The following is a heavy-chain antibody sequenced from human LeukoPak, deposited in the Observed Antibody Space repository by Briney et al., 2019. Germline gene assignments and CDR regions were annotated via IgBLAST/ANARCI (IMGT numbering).Heavy chain of an antibody. CDR3: ARGRLKYCSSTSCYLGV. CDR2: VNAKTGGT. CDR1: GYNFIDFY. Sequence: ASVKVSCKASGYNFIDFYIHWVRQAPGQGLEWMGWVNAKTGGTDYAQKFQGRVTMTRDTSISTAYMELSRLRSDDTAVYYCARGRLKYCSSTSCYLGVWGQGTLVTVSS. D-gene: IGHD2-2*01. J-gene: IGHJ4*02. V-gene: IGHV1-2*02.